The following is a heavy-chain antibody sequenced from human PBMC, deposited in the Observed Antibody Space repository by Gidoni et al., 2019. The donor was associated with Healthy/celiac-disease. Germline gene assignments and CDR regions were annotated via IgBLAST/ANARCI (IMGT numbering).Heavy chain of an antibody. CDR1: GSTFRSYA. CDR3: VEGSSSWYSGLYEYFQH. D-gene: IGHD6-13*01. CDR2: ISSNGGST. J-gene: IGHJ1*01. Sequence: RLPCSASGSTFRSYAMHWVRQAPGKGLAYVSAISSNGGSTYYADSVKGRFTLARDNSKNTLYLQMSSLRAEDTAVYYCVEGSSSWYSGLYEYFQHWGQGTLVTVSS. V-gene: IGHV3-64D*08.